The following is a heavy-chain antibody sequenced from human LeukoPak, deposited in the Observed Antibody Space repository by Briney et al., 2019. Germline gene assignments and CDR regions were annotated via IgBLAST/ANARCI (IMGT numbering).Heavy chain of an antibody. CDR1: DDSISSSNYY. CDR2: IYYRGDT. CDR3: ARRRWATASGWFDP. Sequence: SETLSLTCSVSDDSISSSNYYWGWIRQPPGKGLEWIGTIYYRGDTYCNPSLKSRVTISVDTSKNQFSLNLNSVTAADTAVYYCARRRWATASGWFDPWGQGTLVTVSS. J-gene: IGHJ5*02. V-gene: IGHV4-39*01. D-gene: IGHD5-12*01.